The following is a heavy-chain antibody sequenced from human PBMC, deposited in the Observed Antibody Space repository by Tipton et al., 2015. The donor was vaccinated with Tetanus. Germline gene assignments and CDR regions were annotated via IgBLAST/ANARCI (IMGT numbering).Heavy chain of an antibody. Sequence: LRLSCTVSRGSISSDIYNWGWIRQPPGRGLQWIGNINYYGTTYYSPSLESRVTMPVDPPKNQFSLQLTSATAADTAIYYCARPGRGIGNWFDPWGQGTLVTVSS. CDR1: RGSISSDIYN. J-gene: IGHJ5*02. CDR2: INYYGTT. CDR3: ARPGRGIGNWFDP. D-gene: IGHD1-26*01. V-gene: IGHV4-39*01.